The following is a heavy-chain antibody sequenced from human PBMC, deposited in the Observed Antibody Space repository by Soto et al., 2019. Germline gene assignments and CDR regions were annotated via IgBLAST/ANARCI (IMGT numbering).Heavy chain of an antibody. CDR3: ARGLRFGELLRIIDYYYGMDV. CDR1: GGSISSGDYY. D-gene: IGHD3-10*01. J-gene: IGHJ6*02. V-gene: IGHV4-30-4*01. CDR2: IYYSGST. Sequence: PSETLYRTCTVSGGSISSGDYYWSWIRQPPGKGVEWIGYIYYSGSTYYNPSLKSRVTISVDTSKNKFSLKLSSVTAADTALYYCARGLRFGELLRIIDYYYGMDVWGQGTTVTVSS.